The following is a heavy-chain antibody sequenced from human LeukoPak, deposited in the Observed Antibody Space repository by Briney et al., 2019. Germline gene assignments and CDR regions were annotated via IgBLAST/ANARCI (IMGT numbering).Heavy chain of an antibody. CDR3: ARGRDYYAVSGYHNWFDA. J-gene: IGHJ5*02. D-gene: IGHD3-22*01. CDR1: GYTFTRYY. V-gene: IGHV1-46*01. CDR2: ISPSGDTT. Sequence: ASVKVSCKASGYTFTRYYMHWVRQAPRQGLEWMGIISPSGDTTSYAQKFQGRVTMTRDTSTRTVYLDLSSLRSEDTAVYYCARGRDYYAVSGYHNWFDAWGQGTLVTVSS.